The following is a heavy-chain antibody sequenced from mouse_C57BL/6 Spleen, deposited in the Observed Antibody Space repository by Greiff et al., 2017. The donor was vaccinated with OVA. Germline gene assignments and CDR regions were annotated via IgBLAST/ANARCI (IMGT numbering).Heavy chain of an antibody. J-gene: IGHJ1*03. CDR1: GYSFTDYN. Sequence: VQLQQSGPELVKPGASVKISCKASGYSFTDYNMNWVKQSNGKSLEWIGVINPNYGTTSYNQKFKGKATLTVDQSSSTAYMQLNRLTSEDSAVYYSARKVNLDGTWYLDVWGTGTTVTVSS. D-gene: IGHD1-1*01. V-gene: IGHV1-39*01. CDR3: ARKVNLDGTWYLDV. CDR2: INPNYGTT.